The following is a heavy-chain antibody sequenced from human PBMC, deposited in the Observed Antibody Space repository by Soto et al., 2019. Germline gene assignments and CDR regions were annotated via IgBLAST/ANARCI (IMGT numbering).Heavy chain of an antibody. J-gene: IGHJ6*02. CDR1: VFTCGDYA. CDR2: IRSKAYGGTP. CDR3: ARSLLNGMDV. Sequence: PGGALRRSCTASVFTCGDYAVNWVRQAPGKGLEWVGFIRSKAYGGTPEYAASVKGRFTISRDDSKSIAYLQMNSLKTEDTAVFYCARSLLNGMDVWGQGTTVTVSS. D-gene: IGHD2-15*01. V-gene: IGHV3-49*04.